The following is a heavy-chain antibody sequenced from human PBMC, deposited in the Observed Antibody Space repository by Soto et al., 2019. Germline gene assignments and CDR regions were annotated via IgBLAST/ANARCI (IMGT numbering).Heavy chain of an antibody. D-gene: IGHD2-2*01. CDR3: ARDREHCSSTSCYASLPMVV. CDR2: ISSSSSYI. CDR1: GFTFSSYS. J-gene: IGHJ6*02. V-gene: IGHV3-21*01. Sequence: GGSLRLSCAASGFTFSSYSMNWVRQAPGKGLEWVSSISSSSSYIYYADSVKGRFTISRDNAKNSLYLQMNSLRAEGTAVYYCARDREHCSSTSCYASLPMVVWGQGTTVTVSS.